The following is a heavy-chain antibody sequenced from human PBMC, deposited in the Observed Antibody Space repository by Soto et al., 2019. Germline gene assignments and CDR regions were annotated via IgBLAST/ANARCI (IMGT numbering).Heavy chain of an antibody. J-gene: IGHJ6*03. D-gene: IGHD2-15*01. CDR2: ISAYNGNT. Sequence: ASVKVSCKASGYTFTKYSITWVRQAPGQGLEWMGWISAYNGNTNYAQKLQGRVTMTTDTSTSTAYMELRSLRSDDTAVCYCARDPRYCSGGSCYYYYYYMDVWGKGTTVTVSS. V-gene: IGHV1-18*01. CDR1: GYTFTKYS. CDR3: ARDPRYCSGGSCYYYYYYMDV.